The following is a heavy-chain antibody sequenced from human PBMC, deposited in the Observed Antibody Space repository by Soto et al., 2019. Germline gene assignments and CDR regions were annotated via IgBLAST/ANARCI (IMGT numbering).Heavy chain of an antibody. V-gene: IGHV3-23*01. J-gene: IGHJ6*02. D-gene: IGHD2-15*01. CDR2: ISGSGGST. CDR3: AKNQGDIVVVVAAAYSYYGMDV. CDR1: GFTFSSYA. Sequence: GGSLILSCAASGFTFSSYAMSWVRQAPGKGLEWVSAISGSGGSTYYGDSVQGRFTIPRGNSKNKLYLQMNSLGAEDTSVYYCAKNQGDIVVVVAAAYSYYGMDVWGQGTTVTVSS.